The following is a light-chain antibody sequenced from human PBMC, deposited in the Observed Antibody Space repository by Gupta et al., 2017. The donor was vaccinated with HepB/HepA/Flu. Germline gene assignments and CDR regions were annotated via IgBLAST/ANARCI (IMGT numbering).Light chain of an antibody. V-gene: IGKV3-20*01. J-gene: IGKJ2*01. CDR2: GAS. Sequence: DIVLTQSPGTLSLSPGEGATFSCMASQSVRSNFLAWYRHQPAEAPRLLICGASNRSTGIPDWCSGGGSATFFPPTISRVQPDVVAAYYCQQYGISYTFGQGTKLEIK. CDR1: QSVRSNF. CDR3: QQYGISYT.